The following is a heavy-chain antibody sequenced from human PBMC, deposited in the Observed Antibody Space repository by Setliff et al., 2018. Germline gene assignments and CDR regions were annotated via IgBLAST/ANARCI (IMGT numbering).Heavy chain of an antibody. CDR1: GDTFSTYS. CDR2: IIPLLETA. Sequence: SVKVSCKASGDTFSTYSLSWVRQAPGQGLEWMGGIIPLLETAKYAQRFQGRVTITADESTSTVYMELTSLRPEDTAVYYCARGKLDVVAAGGKYCAMDVWGQGTAVTVSS. CDR3: ARGKLDVVAAGGKYCAMDV. V-gene: IGHV1-69*13. D-gene: IGHD6-13*01. J-gene: IGHJ6*02.